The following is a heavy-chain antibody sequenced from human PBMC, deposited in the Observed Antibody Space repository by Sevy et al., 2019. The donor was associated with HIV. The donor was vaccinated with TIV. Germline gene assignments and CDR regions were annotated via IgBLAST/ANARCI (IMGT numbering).Heavy chain of an antibody. CDR2: ISYHGRDK. J-gene: IGHJ6*02. Sequence: GGSLRLSCVVSGFTFTTSGMHWVRQAPGKGLEWVAVISYHGRDKFYADSVKGRFTISRDNSDNILYLHMNSLRSEDTAVYYCAKDFTGYNGMDVWCQGTMVTVSS. CDR1: GFTFTTSG. CDR3: AKDFTGYNGMDV. D-gene: IGHD3-9*01. V-gene: IGHV3-30*18.